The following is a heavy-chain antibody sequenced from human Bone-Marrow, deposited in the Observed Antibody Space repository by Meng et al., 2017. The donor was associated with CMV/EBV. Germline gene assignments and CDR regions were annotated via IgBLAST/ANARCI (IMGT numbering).Heavy chain of an antibody. CDR1: GFTFSSYW. CDR2: IKQDGSEK. D-gene: IGHD4-11*01. Sequence: GESLKISCAASGFTFSSYWMSWVRQAPGKGLEWVANIKQDGSEKYYVDSVKGRFTISRDNAKNSLYLQMNSLRAEDTAVYYCARDRGMTTKIFGYFDLWGRGNLVTGSS. CDR3: ARDRGMTTKIFGYFDL. J-gene: IGHJ2*01. V-gene: IGHV3-7*01.